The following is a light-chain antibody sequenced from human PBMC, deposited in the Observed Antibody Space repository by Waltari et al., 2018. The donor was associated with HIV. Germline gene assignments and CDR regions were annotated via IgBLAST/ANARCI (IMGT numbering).Light chain of an antibody. CDR1: SSDVGGYNY. V-gene: IGLV2-11*01. J-gene: IGLJ2*01. CDR2: DVN. CDR3: CSYAGNYTLV. Sequence: QSALTQPRSVSGSPGQSVTVSCTGTSSDVGGYNYVSWYQQHPGKAPKLMIYDVNKRPSGVSERFAGSKSGNTASLTISGLQAEDEADYYCCSYAGNYTLVFGGGTKLTVL.